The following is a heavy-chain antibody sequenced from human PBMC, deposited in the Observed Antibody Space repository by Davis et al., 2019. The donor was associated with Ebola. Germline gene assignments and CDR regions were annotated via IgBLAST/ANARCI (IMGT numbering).Heavy chain of an antibody. CDR3: ARHLGSANDAFDI. V-gene: IGHV4-39*01. J-gene: IGHJ3*02. CDR2: IYYSGST. Sequence: SETLSLTYTVSGGSISSSSYYWGWIRQPPGKGLEWIGSIYYSGSTYYNPSLKSRVTISVDTSKNQFSLKLSSVTAADTAVYYCARHLGSANDAFDIWGQGTMVTVSS. CDR1: GGSISSSSYY.